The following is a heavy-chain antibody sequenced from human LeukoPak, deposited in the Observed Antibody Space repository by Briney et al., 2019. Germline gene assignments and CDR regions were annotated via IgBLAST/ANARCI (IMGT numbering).Heavy chain of an antibody. D-gene: IGHD5-12*01. J-gene: IGHJ4*02. CDR2: IKQDGSEK. CDR3: ARVQWLRGVVVWEYFDY. V-gene: IGHV3-7*01. Sequence: PGGSLRLSCAASGFTFSSYWMSWVRQAPGKGLEWVANIKQDGSEKYYVDSVKGRFTISRDNAKNSLYLQMNSLRAEDTAVYYCARVQWLRGVVVWEYFDYWGQGTLVTVSS. CDR1: GFTFSSYW.